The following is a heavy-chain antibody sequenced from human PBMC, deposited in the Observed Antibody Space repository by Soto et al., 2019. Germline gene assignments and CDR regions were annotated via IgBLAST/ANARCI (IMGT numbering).Heavy chain of an antibody. Sequence: SETLSLTCTVSGDSISSSYWSWIRQPPGKGLEWIGYIYHSGGANSNPSLRSRVTISVDTSKNQFSLKLNSVTAADTAVYYCARDRELTAPYYDGMDVCGQGTTVTVS. V-gene: IGHV4-59*01. CDR1: GDSISSSY. CDR2: IYHSGGA. CDR3: ARDRELTAPYYDGMDV. D-gene: IGHD2-21*02. J-gene: IGHJ6*01.